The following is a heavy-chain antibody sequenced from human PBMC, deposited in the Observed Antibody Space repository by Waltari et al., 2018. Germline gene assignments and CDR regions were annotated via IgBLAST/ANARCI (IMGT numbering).Heavy chain of an antibody. J-gene: IGHJ4*02. D-gene: IGHD6-19*01. CDR2: IYYSGST. Sequence: QVQLQESGPGLVKPSETLSLTCTVSGGSISSHYWSWIRQPPGKGLEWIGYIYYSGSTNYNPSLKGRVTISVDTSKNQFSLKLSSVTAADTAVYYCASTTGYSSGGCPPPFGYWGQGTLVTVSS. V-gene: IGHV4-59*11. CDR1: GGSISSHY. CDR3: ASTTGYSSGGCPPPFGY.